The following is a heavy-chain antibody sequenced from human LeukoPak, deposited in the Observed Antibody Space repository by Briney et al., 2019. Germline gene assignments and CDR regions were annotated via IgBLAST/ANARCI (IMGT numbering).Heavy chain of an antibody. J-gene: IGHJ6*04. CDR3: AELGITMIGGV. V-gene: IGHV3-48*03. CDR1: GFKFEDSG. Sequence: GGSLRLSCEASGFKFEDSGMNWVRQAPGKGLEWVSYISSSGSTIYYADSVKGRFTISRDNAKNSLYLQMNSLRAEDTAVYYCAELGITMIGGVWGKGTTVTISS. CDR2: ISSSGSTI. D-gene: IGHD3-10*02.